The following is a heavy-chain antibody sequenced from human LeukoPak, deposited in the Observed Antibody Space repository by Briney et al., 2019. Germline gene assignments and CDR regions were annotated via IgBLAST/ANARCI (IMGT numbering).Heavy chain of an antibody. CDR1: GFTFSSYW. CDR2: IKQDGSEK. CDR3: ARVFYPFRWYFDL. J-gene: IGHJ2*01. V-gene: IGHV3-7*01. D-gene: IGHD2/OR15-2a*01. Sequence: GGSLRLSCAASGFTFSSYWMSWVRQAPGKGLEWVANIKQDGSEKYYVDSVKGRFTISRDSAKNSLYLQMNSLRAEDTAVYYCARVFYPFRWYFDLWGRGTLVTVSS.